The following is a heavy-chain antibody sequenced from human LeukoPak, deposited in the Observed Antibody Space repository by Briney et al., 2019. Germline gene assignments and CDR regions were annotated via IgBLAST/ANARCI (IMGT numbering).Heavy chain of an antibody. Sequence: PGRSLRLSCAASGFTFSSYAMHWVRQAPGKGLEWVAVISYDGSNKYYADSVKGRFTISRDNFKNTLYLQMNSLRAEDTAVYYCARAPIVVVPNYYGMDVWGQGTTVTVSS. V-gene: IGHV3-30*04. D-gene: IGHD3-22*01. CDR1: GFTFSSYA. CDR2: ISYDGSNK. CDR3: ARAPIVVVPNYYGMDV. J-gene: IGHJ6*02.